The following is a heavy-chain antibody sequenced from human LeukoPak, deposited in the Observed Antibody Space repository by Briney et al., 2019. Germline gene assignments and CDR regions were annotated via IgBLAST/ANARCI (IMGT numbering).Heavy chain of an antibody. Sequence: GASVKVSCKASGGTFSSYAISWVRQAPGQGLEWMGRIIPILGIANYAQKFQGRVTITADKSTSTAYMELSSLRSEDTAVYYCASGGSGSYPFFGYWGQGTLVTVSS. CDR1: GGTFSSYA. CDR2: IIPILGIA. CDR3: ASGGSGSYPFFGY. D-gene: IGHD3-10*01. V-gene: IGHV1-69*04. J-gene: IGHJ4*02.